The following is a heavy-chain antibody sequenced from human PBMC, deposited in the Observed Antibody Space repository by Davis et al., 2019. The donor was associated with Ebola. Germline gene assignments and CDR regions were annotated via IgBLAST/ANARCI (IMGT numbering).Heavy chain of an antibody. CDR2: INVYNGHT. V-gene: IGHV1-18*01. J-gene: IGHJ5*02. D-gene: IGHD4-17*01. Sequence: AASVKVSCKTSGYTFSGYAISWVRQAPGQGLEWIGRINVYNGHTNYAHNFQGRVTVSTDTSTCIAYMELRSLRSDDTALYYCARDATTVKTIWFDPWGQGTLVTVSS. CDR3: ARDATTVKTIWFDP. CDR1: GYTFSGYA.